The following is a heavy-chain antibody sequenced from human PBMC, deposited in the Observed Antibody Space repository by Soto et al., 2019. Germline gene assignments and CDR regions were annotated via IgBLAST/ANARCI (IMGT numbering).Heavy chain of an antibody. D-gene: IGHD3-10*01. CDR3: ARDQLTMVRGVTRDAFDI. J-gene: IGHJ3*02. CDR1: GFTFGSYA. V-gene: IGHV3-30-3*01. CDR2: ISYDGSNK. Sequence: QVQLVESGGGVVQPGRSLRLSCEAPGFTFGSYAMHWVRQAPGKGLEWVAVISYDGSNKYYADSVKGRFTISRDNSKNTLYLQMNSLRAEDTAVYYCARDQLTMVRGVTRDAFDIWGQGTMVTVSS.